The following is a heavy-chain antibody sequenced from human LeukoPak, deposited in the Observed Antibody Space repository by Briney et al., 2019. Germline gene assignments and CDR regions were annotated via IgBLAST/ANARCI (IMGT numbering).Heavy chain of an antibody. Sequence: GGSLRLSCAASGFTFSSYGMHWVRQAPGKGLEWVAVIWYDGSNKYYADSVKGRFTIPRDNSKNTLYLQMNSLRAEDTAVYYCAGGSSRALYYYGMDVWGKGTTVTVSS. D-gene: IGHD2-2*01. CDR2: IWYDGSNK. CDR3: AGGSSRALYYYGMDV. CDR1: GFTFSSYG. V-gene: IGHV3-33*01. J-gene: IGHJ6*04.